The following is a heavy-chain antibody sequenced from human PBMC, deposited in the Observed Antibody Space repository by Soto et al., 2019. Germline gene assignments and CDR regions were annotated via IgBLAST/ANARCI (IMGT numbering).Heavy chain of an antibody. V-gene: IGHV1-18*01. CDR2: IRAYNGNT. CDR3: ARGGSDDFWSGYSTYYYYYMDV. Sequence: QVPLVQSGAEVKKPGASVKVSCKASGYTFTSYGISWWRQAPGQGLEWMGWIRAYNGNTNYAQKLQGRVTMTTDTSTSTAYMELRSLRSDDTAVYYCARGGSDDFWSGYSTYYYYYMDVWGKGTTVTVSS. D-gene: IGHD3-3*01. J-gene: IGHJ6*03. CDR1: GYTFTSYG.